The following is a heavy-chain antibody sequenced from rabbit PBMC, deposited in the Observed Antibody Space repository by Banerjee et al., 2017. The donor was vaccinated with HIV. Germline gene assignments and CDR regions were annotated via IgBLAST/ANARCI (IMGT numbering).Heavy chain of an antibody. CDR3: ARYSSTATYYEM. D-gene: IGHD7-1*01. J-gene: IGHJ4*01. V-gene: IGHV1S45*01. Sequence: QEQLEESGGDLVKPEGSLTLTCTASGFSFSNKYVMCWVRQAPGKGLEWIACINTISGDTVYATWAKGRFTISKASWTTVTLQMTSLTAADTASYFCARYSSTATYYEMWGPGTLVTVS. CDR2: INTISGDT. CDR1: GFSFSNKYV.